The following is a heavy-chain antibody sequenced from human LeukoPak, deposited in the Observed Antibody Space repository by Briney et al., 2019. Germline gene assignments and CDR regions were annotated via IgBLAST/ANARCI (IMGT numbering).Heavy chain of an antibody. Sequence: GGSLRFSGAALGFTLSSYEMDWVRKGPGKALEGCSYFSMSGITIYYADSVKGRFTISRDNAKTSLYLQMTSLRAEDTAVYYCARARERLRGAFDIWGQGTMVTVSS. V-gene: IGHV3-48*03. D-gene: IGHD3-10*01. CDR1: GFTLSSYE. CDR3: ARARERLRGAFDI. CDR2: FSMSGITI. J-gene: IGHJ3*02.